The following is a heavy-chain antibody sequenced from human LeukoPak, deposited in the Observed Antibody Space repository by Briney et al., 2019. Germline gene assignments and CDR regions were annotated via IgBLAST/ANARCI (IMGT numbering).Heavy chain of an antibody. V-gene: IGHV3-15*01. Sequence: PGGSLRLSCAASGFTFSNAWMSWVRQAPGKGLEWVGRIKGKTDGGTTDYAAPVKGRFTISRDDSKNTLYLQMNSLKTEDTAVYYCTTVPRIDYWGQGTLVTVSS. CDR3: TTVPRIDY. J-gene: IGHJ4*02. CDR2: IKGKTDGGTT. CDR1: GFTFSNAW.